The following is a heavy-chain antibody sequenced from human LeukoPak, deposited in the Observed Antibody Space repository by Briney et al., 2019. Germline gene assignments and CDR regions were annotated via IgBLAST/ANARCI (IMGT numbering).Heavy chain of an antibody. CDR3: ARGLAAYYYYYGMDV. V-gene: IGHV4-38-2*02. CDR2: IYHSGST. Sequence: SETLSLTCTVSGYSISSGYYWGWIRQPPGKGLEWIGSIYHSGSTYYNPSLKSRVTISVDTSKNQFSLKLSSVTAADTAVYYCARGLAAYYYYYGMDVWGQGTTVTVSS. J-gene: IGHJ6*02. D-gene: IGHD6-13*01. CDR1: GYSISSGYY.